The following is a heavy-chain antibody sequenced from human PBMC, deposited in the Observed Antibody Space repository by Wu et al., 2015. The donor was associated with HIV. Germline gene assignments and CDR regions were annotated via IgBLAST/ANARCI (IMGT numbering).Heavy chain of an antibody. D-gene: IGHD3-10*01. CDR3: AKGGNFYGSGRDWFDP. Sequence: QVQLVQSGAEVKKPGASVKVSCKASGYTFTGYYMHWVRQAPGQGLEWMGWINPNSGGTNYAQKFQGRVTMTRDTSINTVYMELKTLRSDDTAIYFCAKGGNFYGSGRDWFDPWGRGTQITVSS. V-gene: IGHV1-2*02. CDR2: INPNSGGT. CDR1: GYTFTGYY. J-gene: IGHJ5*02.